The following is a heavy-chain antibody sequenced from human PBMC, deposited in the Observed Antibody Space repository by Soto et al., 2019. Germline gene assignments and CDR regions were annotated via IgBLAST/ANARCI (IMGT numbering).Heavy chain of an antibody. CDR2: ISSSSSYI. J-gene: IGHJ4*02. CDR3: ARGSAEAGTAAIDH. V-gene: IGHV3-21*01. D-gene: IGHD6-19*01. Sequence: EVQLVESGGGLVKPGGSLRLSCAASGFTFSNYNMNWVRQAPGKGLAWVSSISSSSSYIYYADYVKGRFTISRDNAKNSLYLQMNSLRAEDTAVYYCARGSAEAGTAAIDHWGQGTLVTVSS. CDR1: GFTFSNYN.